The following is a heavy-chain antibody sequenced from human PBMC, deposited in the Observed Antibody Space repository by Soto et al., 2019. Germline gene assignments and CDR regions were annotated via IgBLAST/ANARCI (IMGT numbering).Heavy chain of an antibody. CDR3: ARGDRVGSGSPASYYYSGLDV. CDR2: VSAGGDMT. V-gene: IGHV3-23*01. D-gene: IGHD3-10*01. CDR1: GFTFSSYA. J-gene: IGHJ6*02. Sequence: DVQLLESGGHLVQPGGSLRLSCAASGFTFSSYAMSWVRQAPGKGLEWVSSVSAGGDMTYYSDSVKGRFTISRDNSNNALFLQMTSLRIEDTALYYCARGDRVGSGSPASYYYSGLDVWGQGTTVTVS.